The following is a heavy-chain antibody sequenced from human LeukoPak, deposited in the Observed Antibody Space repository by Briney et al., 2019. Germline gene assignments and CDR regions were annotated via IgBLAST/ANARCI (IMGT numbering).Heavy chain of an antibody. CDR2: ISGSGGST. V-gene: IGHV3-23*01. J-gene: IGHJ6*03. CDR3: AKLVTGRPSGYMDV. CDR1: GFTFSSYA. D-gene: IGHD6-6*01. Sequence: GGSLRLSCAASGFTFSSYAMSWVRQAPGKGLEWVSAISGSGGSTYYADSVKGRFTISRDNSKNTLYLQMNSLRAEDTAVYYCAKLVTGRPSGYMDVWGKGTTVTVSS.